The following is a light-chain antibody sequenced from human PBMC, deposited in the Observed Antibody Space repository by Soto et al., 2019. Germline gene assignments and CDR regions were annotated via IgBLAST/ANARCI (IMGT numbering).Light chain of an antibody. CDR1: QSFGTN. J-gene: IGKJ1*01. CDR3: QQYNNWPQT. CDR2: GAS. Sequence: EIVMTQSPATVSVSPGERATLSCRASQSFGTNLAWYQQTPGQAPRLLIYGASIRATDVPDRFSGSGSGSEFTLTISSLRSEEFAVYYCQQYNNWPQTFGQGTKVEVK. V-gene: IGKV3-15*01.